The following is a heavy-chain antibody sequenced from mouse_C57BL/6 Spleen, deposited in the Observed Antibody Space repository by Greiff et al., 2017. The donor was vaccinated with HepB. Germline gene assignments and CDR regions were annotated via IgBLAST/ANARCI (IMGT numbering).Heavy chain of an antibody. CDR3: ARLGGKYYFDY. Sequence: EVQLQQSGPELVKPGASVKISCKASGYTFTDYYMNWVKQSHGKSLEWIGDINPNNGGTSYNQKFKGKATLTVDKSSSTAYMELRSLTSEDSAVYYCARLGGKYYFDYWGQGTTLTVSS. D-gene: IGHD2-1*01. J-gene: IGHJ2*01. V-gene: IGHV1-26*01. CDR1: GYTFTDYY. CDR2: INPNNGGT.